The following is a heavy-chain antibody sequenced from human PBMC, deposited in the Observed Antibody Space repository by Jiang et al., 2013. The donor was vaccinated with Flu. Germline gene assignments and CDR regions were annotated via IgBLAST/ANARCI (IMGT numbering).Heavy chain of an antibody. CDR3: ASKTTVTPVHDWYFDL. Sequence: KKPGESLKISCKGSGYSFTNYWIGWVRQMPGKGLEWMGIIYPGDSDTRYSPSFQGQVTISADKSISTAYLQWSSLKASDTAMYYCASKTTVTPVHDWYFDLWGRGTLVTVSS. V-gene: IGHV5-51*01. J-gene: IGHJ2*01. CDR1: GYSFTNYW. CDR2: IYPGDSDT. D-gene: IGHD4-17*01.